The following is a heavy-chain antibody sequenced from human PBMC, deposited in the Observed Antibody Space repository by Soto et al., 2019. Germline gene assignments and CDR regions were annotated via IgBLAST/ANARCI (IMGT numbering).Heavy chain of an antibody. Sequence: SETLSLTCTVSGGTISSGDYYWSWIRQPPGKGLEWIGYIYYSGSTYYNPSLKSRVTISVDTSKNQFSLKLSSVTAADTAVYYCAKEPVSITIFGVNGMDVWGQGTTVTVSS. D-gene: IGHD3-3*01. V-gene: IGHV4-30-4*01. CDR1: GGTISSGDYY. CDR2: IYYSGST. CDR3: AKEPVSITIFGVNGMDV. J-gene: IGHJ6*02.